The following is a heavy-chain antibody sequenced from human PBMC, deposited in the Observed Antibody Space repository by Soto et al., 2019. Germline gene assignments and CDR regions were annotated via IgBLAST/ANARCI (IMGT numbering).Heavy chain of an antibody. CDR2: IYYRGST. V-gene: IGHV4-59*08. J-gene: IGHJ4*02. CDR1: GGSISSYY. D-gene: IGHD1-26*01. Sequence: SETLSLTCTVSGGSISSYYWSWIRQPPGKGLEWIGYIYYRGSTNYNPSLKSRVTISVDTSKNQFSLKLSSVTAADTAVYYCARRYGGNLAYWGQGTLVTVSS. CDR3: ARRYGGNLAY.